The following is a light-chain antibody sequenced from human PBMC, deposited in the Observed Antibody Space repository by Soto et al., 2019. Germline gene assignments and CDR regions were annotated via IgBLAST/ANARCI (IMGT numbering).Light chain of an antibody. V-gene: IGLV1-51*01. J-gene: IGLJ1*01. CDR1: SSNIGGNS. Sequence: VLTQPPSVSAAPGQKVTISCSGSSSNIGGNSVSWYQQLPGTAPNLLIYDDNKRPSGIPDRFSGSKSVTSATLGITGFQTGDEADYYCGSWDSSLSAYVFGTGTKV. CDR2: DDN. CDR3: GSWDSSLSAYV.